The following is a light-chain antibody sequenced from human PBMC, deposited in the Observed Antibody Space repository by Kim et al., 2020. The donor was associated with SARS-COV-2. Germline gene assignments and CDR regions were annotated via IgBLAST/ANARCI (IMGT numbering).Light chain of an antibody. CDR2: AAS. CDR1: QSVSSSQ. CDR3: QQYAGSPWT. Sequence: SPGERGTLSCRASQSVSSSQLAWYQQKPGQAPRLLIYAASSRATGIPDRFSGSGSGTDFTLTISRLEPEDFAVYYCQQYAGSPWTFGQGTKVDIK. V-gene: IGKV3-20*01. J-gene: IGKJ1*01.